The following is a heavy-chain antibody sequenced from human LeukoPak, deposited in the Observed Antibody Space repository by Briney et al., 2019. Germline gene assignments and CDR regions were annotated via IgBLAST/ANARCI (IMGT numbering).Heavy chain of an antibody. V-gene: IGHV3-30*02. CDR1: GFTFSTYG. CDR3: AKDGGYYSGYFDY. CDR2: IRYDGSNK. J-gene: IGHJ4*02. Sequence: PGGSLRLPCAASGFTFSTYGMHWVRQAPGKGLEWVAFIRYDGSNKYYADSVKGRFTISRDNSKNTLYLQMNSLRAEDTAVYYCAKDGGYYSGYFDYWGQGTLVTVSS. D-gene: IGHD3-22*01.